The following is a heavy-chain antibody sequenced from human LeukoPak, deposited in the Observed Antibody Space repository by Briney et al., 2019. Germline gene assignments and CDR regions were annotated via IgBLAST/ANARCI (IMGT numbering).Heavy chain of an antibody. CDR2: VFYSGRT. Sequence: SETLSLTCTVAGASVNSDSYFWTWVRQPPGKGLEWIGNVFYSGRTKYKPSLKTRVTMSLDKSKNQFFLNLNSVTAADTARYFWVREAATSYYDSAGYYRQTEVFDVWGRGTMVTVSS. CDR3: VREAATSYYDSAGYYRQTEVFDV. J-gene: IGHJ3*01. CDR1: GASVNSDSYF. V-gene: IGHV4-61*01. D-gene: IGHD3-22*01.